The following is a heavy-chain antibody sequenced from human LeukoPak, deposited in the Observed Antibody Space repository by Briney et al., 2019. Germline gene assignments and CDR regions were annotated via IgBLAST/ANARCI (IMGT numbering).Heavy chain of an antibody. D-gene: IGHD1-7*01. CDR1: GFTFNGYW. CDR3: TRGFDGNYRNYAFDI. J-gene: IGHJ3*02. CDR2: IKEDGSAQ. Sequence: PGGSLRLSCAASGFTFNGYWMSWVRQAPGKGLEWVANIKEDGSAQYYVGSVKGRFTISRDNAKNSLYLQMNSLRAEDTAVYYCTRGFDGNYRNYAFDIWGQGTLVTVSS. V-gene: IGHV3-7*01.